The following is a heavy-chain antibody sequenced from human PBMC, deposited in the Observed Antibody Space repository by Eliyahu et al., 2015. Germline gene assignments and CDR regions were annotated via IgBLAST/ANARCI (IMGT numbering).Heavy chain of an antibody. CDR1: GFTFSSYA. V-gene: IGHV3-23*01. D-gene: IGHD4-11*01. CDR3: AKDGLAFYDYSNYYWYFDL. J-gene: IGHJ2*01. Sequence: EVQLLESGGGLVQPGGSLRLSCAASGFTFSSYAMSWVRQAPGKGLEWVSAISGSGGSTYYADSVKGRFTISRDNSKNTLYLQMNSLRAEDTAVYYCAKDGLAFYDYSNYYWYFDLWGRGTLVTVSS. CDR2: ISGSGGST.